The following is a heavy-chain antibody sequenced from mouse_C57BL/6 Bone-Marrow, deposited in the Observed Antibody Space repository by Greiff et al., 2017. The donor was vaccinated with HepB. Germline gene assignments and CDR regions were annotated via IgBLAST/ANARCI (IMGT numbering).Heavy chain of an antibody. D-gene: IGHD2-3*01. J-gene: IGHJ3*01. Sequence: QVQLKESGPGLVAPSQSLSITCTVSGFSLTSYGVHWVRQPPGKGLEWLVVIWSDGSTTYNSALKSRLSISKDNSKSQVFLKMNSLQTDDTAMYYCARHEGDGYYFLGFAYWGQGTLVTVSA. V-gene: IGHV2-6-1*01. CDR2: IWSDGST. CDR1: GFSLTSYG. CDR3: ARHEGDGYYFLGFAY.